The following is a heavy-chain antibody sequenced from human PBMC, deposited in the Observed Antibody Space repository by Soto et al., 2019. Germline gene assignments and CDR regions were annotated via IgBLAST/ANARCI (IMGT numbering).Heavy chain of an antibody. CDR1: GFSLSTGRVA. V-gene: IGHV2-5*02. D-gene: IGHD3-10*01. CDR2: IYWDNDK. CDR3: AHTLYYGSGSYYPDY. Sequence: QITLKESGPTLVKPTQTLTLTCTFSGFSLSTGRVAVAWIRQPPGKALEWLALIYWDNDKRYSPSLKSRLTITKDTSKNQVVLTMTKMDPVDTATFYCAHTLYYGSGSYYPDYWGQGTLVTVSS. J-gene: IGHJ4*02.